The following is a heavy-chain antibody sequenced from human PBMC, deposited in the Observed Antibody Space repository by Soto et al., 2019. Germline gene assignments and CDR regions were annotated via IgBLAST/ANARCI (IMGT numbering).Heavy chain of an antibody. V-gene: IGHV4-59*01. CDR1: NEDLNGYY. CDR2: IYYTGST. J-gene: IGHJ3*02. Sequence: SETLSLTCAVYNEDLNGYYWSWIRQPPGKGLEWIGYIYYTGSTNYNPSLKSRVTISVDTSKNQFSLKLSSVSAADTAVYYCARGGVRDGYTYDAFDIWGQGTMVTVSS. CDR3: ARGGVRDGYTYDAFDI. D-gene: IGHD5-12*01.